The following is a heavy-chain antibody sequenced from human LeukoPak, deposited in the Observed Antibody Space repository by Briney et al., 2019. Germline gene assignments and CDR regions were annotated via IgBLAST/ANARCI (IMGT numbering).Heavy chain of an antibody. CDR3: AKSSSSGRNGWGGGGYYFDY. D-gene: IGHD6-19*01. V-gene: IGHV3-7*03. CDR1: GFTFSSYW. CDR2: IKQDGSEK. J-gene: IGHJ4*02. Sequence: PGGSLRLSCAGTGFTFSSYWMSRVRQAPGKGLEWVANIKQDGSEKYYVDSVKGRFIISRDNANNSLYLQKNSLRAEDTAVYYCAKSSSSGRNGWGGGGYYFDYWGQGTLVTVSS.